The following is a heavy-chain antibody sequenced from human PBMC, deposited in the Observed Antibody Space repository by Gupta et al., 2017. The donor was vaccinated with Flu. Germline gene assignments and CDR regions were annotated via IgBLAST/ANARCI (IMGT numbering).Heavy chain of an antibody. CDR3: TRGVAGDLFDY. V-gene: IGHV4-59*08. J-gene: IGHJ4*02. CDR2: VYYDKGT. Sequence: TWVRQPPGKGLEWIGNVYYDKGTAYNPSLKSRVILSVDTSKNQVSLKLNSATAADTAVYFCTRGVAGDLFDYWGQGTLVTVSS. D-gene: IGHD3-3*01.